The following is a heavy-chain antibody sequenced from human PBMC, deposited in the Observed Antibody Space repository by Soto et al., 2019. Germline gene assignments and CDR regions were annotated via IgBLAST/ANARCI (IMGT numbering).Heavy chain of an antibody. CDR1: GRSISSSDYY. Sequence: SETLSLTRTVSGRSISSSDYYWGRMRQPPGKGLGWIGSVYYSGSTFYNPYLKGRVTISVDTSKNQFSLRLRSVTAADTAVYFCARVSATGTRWFGPWGQGTQVTVS. D-gene: IGHD6-13*01. V-gene: IGHV4-39*01. CDR2: VYYSGST. J-gene: IGHJ5*02. CDR3: ARVSATGTRWFGP.